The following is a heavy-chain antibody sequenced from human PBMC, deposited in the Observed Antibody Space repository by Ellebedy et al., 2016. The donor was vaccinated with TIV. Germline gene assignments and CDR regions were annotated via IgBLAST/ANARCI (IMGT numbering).Heavy chain of an antibody. J-gene: IGHJ4*02. CDR3: ASEYSSSSHWGY. V-gene: IGHV3-7*03. D-gene: IGHD6-6*01. CDR1: GFTFSSYW. Sequence: GESLKISCAASGFTFSSYWMSWVRQAPGKGLEWVANIKQDGSEKYYVDSVKGRFTISRDNAKNSLYLQMNSLRAEDTAVYYCASEYSSSSHWGYWGQGTPVTVSS. CDR2: IKQDGSEK.